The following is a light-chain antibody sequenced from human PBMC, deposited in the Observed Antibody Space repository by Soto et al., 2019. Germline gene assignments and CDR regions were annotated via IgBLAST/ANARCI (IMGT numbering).Light chain of an antibody. V-gene: IGLV1-47*01. J-gene: IGLJ1*01. CDR1: SSNIGSNY. Sequence: QSELTQPPSASGTPGQRVTISCSGSSSNIGSNYVYWYQQIPGTAPKLLIYRNNQRPSGVSDRFSGSKSGTSASLAISGLRSEDEADYYCAAWGDSLSGHVFGTGTKVTVL. CDR2: RNN. CDR3: AAWGDSLSGHV.